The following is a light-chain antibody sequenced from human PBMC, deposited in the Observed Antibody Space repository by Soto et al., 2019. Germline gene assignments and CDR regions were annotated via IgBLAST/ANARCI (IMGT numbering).Light chain of an antibody. V-gene: IGLV1-47*01. CDR3: APWKDSLGGVV. J-gene: IGLJ2*01. CDR2: RNN. CDR1: SSNIGSNY. Sequence: QSVLTQPPSASGTPGQRVTISCSGSSSNIGSNYVYWYQQLPGTAPKLLIYRNNQRPSGVPDRFSGSKSGTSASLAISGLGSEDESDYYGAPWKDSLGGVVFGGGTKLPAL.